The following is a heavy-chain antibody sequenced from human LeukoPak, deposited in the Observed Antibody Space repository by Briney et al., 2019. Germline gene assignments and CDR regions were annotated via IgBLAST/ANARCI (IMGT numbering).Heavy chain of an antibody. V-gene: IGHV3-7*03. CDR1: EFTFSSYW. CDR3: ARDRPGGSSLDY. J-gene: IGHJ4*02. D-gene: IGHD6-13*01. CDR2: IKQDGSEK. Sequence: GGSLRLSCAASEFTFSSYWMSWVRQAPGKGLEWVANIKQDGSEKYYVDSVKGRFTISRDNAKNSLYLQMNSLRAEDTAVYYCARDRPGGSSLDYWGQGTLVTVSS.